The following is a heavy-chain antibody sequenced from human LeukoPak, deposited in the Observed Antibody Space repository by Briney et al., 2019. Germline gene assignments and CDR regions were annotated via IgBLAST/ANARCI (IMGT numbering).Heavy chain of an antibody. CDR3: ARVATRYCSSTSCYVLDY. CDR1: GGSISSGDHY. CDR2: IYYSGSN. V-gene: IGHV4-30-4*08. Sequence: PSETLSLTCTVSGGSISSGDHYWSWIRQPPGRGLEGLGYIYYSGSNYYNPSLKSRVTISVDTSKNQFSLKLSSVTAADTAVYYCARVATRYCSSTSCYVLDYWGQGTLVTVSS. D-gene: IGHD2-2*01. J-gene: IGHJ4*02.